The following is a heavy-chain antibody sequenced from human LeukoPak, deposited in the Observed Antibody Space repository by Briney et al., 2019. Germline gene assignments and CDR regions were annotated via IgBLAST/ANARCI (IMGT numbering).Heavy chain of an antibody. CDR2: IYYSGRT. CDR3: ARYSSSWYYFDY. J-gene: IGHJ4*02. D-gene: IGHD6-13*01. Sequence: SQTLSLTCTVSGGSISTHCWSWIRHPPGKGLGWIGYIYYSGRTNYNPSLKSRVTISVDTSKNQFSLKLSSVTAADTAVYYCARYSSSWYYFDYWGQGTLVTVSS. CDR1: GGSISTHC. V-gene: IGHV4-59*11.